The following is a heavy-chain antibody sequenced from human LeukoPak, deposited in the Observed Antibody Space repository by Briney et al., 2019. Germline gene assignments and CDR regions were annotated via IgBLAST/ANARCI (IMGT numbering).Heavy chain of an antibody. CDR1: GGSFSGYY. CDR3: ARGTYSLGLRDAFDI. D-gene: IGHD3-16*01. CDR2: INHSGST. Sequence: SETLSLTCAVYGGSFSGYYWSWIRQPPGKGLEWIGEINHSGSTNYNPSLKSRVTISVDTSKNQFSLKLSSVTAADTAVYYCARGTYSLGLRDAFDIWDQGAMVTVSS. V-gene: IGHV4-34*01. J-gene: IGHJ3*02.